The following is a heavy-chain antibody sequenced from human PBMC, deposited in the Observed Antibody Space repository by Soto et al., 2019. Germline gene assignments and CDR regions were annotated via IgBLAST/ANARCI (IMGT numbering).Heavy chain of an antibody. V-gene: IGHV4-59*02. CDR2: IYYSGST. J-gene: IGHJ2*01. CDR1: GGAVRTSC. D-gene: IGHD4-4*01. CDR3: ARYGGNSFVSYPGL. Sequence: PSGSLWLTCTESGGAVRTSCRSWIRQPPGKGLEWIGYIYYSGSTNYNPTVQSRVTISVDTSKNQFSLKLSSVTAADTAVYYCARYGGNSFVSYPGLWGLGTLVTVSS.